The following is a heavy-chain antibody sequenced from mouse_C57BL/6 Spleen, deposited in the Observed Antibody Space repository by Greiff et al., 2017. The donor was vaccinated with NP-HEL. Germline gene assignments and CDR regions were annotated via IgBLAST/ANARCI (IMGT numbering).Heavy chain of an antibody. CDR3: ATTVVAGGGY. V-gene: IGHV1-82*01. Sequence: QVQLKQSGPELVKPGASVKISCKASGYAFSSSWMNWVKQRPGKGLEWIGRIYPGDGDTNYNGKFKGKATLTADKSSSTAYMQLSSLTSEDSAVYFCATTVVAGGGYWGQGTSVTVSS. CDR1: GYAFSSSW. CDR2: IYPGDGDT. D-gene: IGHD1-1*01. J-gene: IGHJ4*01.